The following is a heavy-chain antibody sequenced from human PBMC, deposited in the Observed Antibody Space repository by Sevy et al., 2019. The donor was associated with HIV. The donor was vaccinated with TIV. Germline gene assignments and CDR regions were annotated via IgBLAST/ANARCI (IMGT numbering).Heavy chain of an antibody. D-gene: IGHD6-13*01. CDR3: AKDRVWELGDAFDT. Sequence: GGSLRLSCAASGFTFSSYAMNWVRQAPGKGLEWVSGLSGSGGSTNYADSVKGRFTISRDNSKNTLYLQMSSLRAEDTAVYYCAKDRVWELGDAFDTWGQGTMVTVSS. CDR2: LSGSGGST. J-gene: IGHJ3*02. V-gene: IGHV3-23*01. CDR1: GFTFSSYA.